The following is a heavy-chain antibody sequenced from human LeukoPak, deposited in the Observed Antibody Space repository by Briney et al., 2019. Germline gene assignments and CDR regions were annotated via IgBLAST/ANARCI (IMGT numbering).Heavy chain of an antibody. J-gene: IGHJ4*02. CDR2: IIPIFGTA. D-gene: IGHD6-13*01. CDR1: GGTFSSYA. V-gene: IGHV1-69*13. Sequence: ASVKVSCKASGGTFSSYAISWLRQAPGQGLEWMGGIIPIFGTANYAQKFQGRVTITADESTSTAYMELSSLRSEDTAVYYCAREGYSSSWYFDYWGQGTLVTVSS. CDR3: AREGYSSSWYFDY.